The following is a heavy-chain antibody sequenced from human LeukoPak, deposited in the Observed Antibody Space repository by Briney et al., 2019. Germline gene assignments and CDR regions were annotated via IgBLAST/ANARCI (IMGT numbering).Heavy chain of an antibody. V-gene: IGHV3-21*01. Sequence: GGSLRLSCAASGFSFSTYSMIWVRQAPGKGLEWVSSVSGTSEYIYYADSVRGRFTISRDNAKNSLYLQMNSLRAEDTAVYYCARDNPSDYWGQGTLVTVSS. CDR2: VSGTSEYI. D-gene: IGHD1-14*01. J-gene: IGHJ4*02. CDR1: GFSFSTYS. CDR3: ARDNPSDY.